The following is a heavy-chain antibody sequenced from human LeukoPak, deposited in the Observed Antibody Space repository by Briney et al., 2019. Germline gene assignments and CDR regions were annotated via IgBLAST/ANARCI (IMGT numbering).Heavy chain of an antibody. Sequence: SQTLSLTCAISGDSVSSNSAAWNWIRQSPSRGLEWLGRTYYRSKWYNDYAVSVKSRITINPDTSKNQFSLQLNSVTPEDTAVYYCARALQPMGYSGYDSANPFDYWGQGTLVTVSS. CDR1: GDSVSSNSAA. CDR2: TYYRSKWYN. D-gene: IGHD5-12*01. V-gene: IGHV6-1*01. J-gene: IGHJ4*02. CDR3: ARALQPMGYSGYDSANPFDY.